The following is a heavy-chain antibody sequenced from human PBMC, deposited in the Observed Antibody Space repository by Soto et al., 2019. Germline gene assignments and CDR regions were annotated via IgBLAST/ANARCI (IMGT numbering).Heavy chain of an antibody. CDR3: AKGHLVGTTSSYFDY. CDR1: GFTLSNYG. CDR2: MSYDANNK. J-gene: IGHJ4*02. V-gene: IGHV3-30*18. D-gene: IGHD1-1*01. Sequence: RLSCAACGFTLSNYGIHWVRQAPGKGLEWVAVMSYDANNKNYADSVKGRFTISRDNSKNTLYLQMNSLRAEDSAVYYCAKGHLVGTTSSYFDYWGQGTLVSVSS.